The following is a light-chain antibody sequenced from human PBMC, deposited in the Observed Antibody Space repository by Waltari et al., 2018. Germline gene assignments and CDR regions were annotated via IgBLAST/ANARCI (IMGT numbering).Light chain of an antibody. Sequence: QSVLTQPPSASGTPGQRVTISCSGSSSHIGSNTVNWYQQLPGTAPKLLIYSNNQRPSGVPDRFSGSKSGTSASLAISGLQSEDEADYYCAAWDDSLNGPEGVFGGGTKLTVL. CDR2: SNN. V-gene: IGLV1-44*01. CDR1: SSHIGSNT. J-gene: IGLJ2*01. CDR3: AAWDDSLNGPEGV.